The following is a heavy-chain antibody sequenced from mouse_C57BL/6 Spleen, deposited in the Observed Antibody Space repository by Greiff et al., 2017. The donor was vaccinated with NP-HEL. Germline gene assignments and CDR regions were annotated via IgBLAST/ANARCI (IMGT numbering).Heavy chain of an antibody. CDR1: GFTFSDYG. CDR3: ARRYYDYDDGPYYAMDY. CDR2: ISSGSSTI. Sequence: EVQRVESGGGLVKPGGSLKLSCAASGFTFSDYGMHWVRQAPEKGLEWVAYISSGSSTIYYADTVKGRFTISRDNAKNTLFLQMTSLRSEDTAMYYCARRYYDYDDGPYYAMDYWGQGTSVTVSS. J-gene: IGHJ4*01. D-gene: IGHD2-4*01. V-gene: IGHV5-17*01.